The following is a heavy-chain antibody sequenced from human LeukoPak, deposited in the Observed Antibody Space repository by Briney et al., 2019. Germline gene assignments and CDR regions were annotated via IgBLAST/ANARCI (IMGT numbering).Heavy chain of an antibody. CDR1: GFSLTNYW. Sequence: PGGSLRLSCAASGFSLTNYWMNWVRQAPGKGLEWVANIKQDGSEKNYVDSVKGRFTISRDNAQNSLYLQMNSLRAEDTAVFYCARDRPTGDFDYWGQGTLVTVSS. CDR2: IKQDGSEK. CDR3: ARDRPTGDFDY. D-gene: IGHD7-27*01. J-gene: IGHJ4*02. V-gene: IGHV3-7*01.